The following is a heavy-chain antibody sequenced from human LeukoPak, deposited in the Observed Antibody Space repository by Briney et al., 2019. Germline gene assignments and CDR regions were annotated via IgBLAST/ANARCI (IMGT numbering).Heavy chain of an antibody. CDR3: ARNGWLVRVGMDV. D-gene: IGHD6-19*01. CDR2: INSDGSST. J-gene: IGHJ6*02. CDR1: GFTFSSYW. V-gene: IGHV3-74*01. Sequence: GGSLRLSCAASGFTFSSYWMHWVRQAPGKGLVWVSCINSDGSSTSYADSVKGRFTISRDNAKNTLYLQMNSLRAEDTAVYYCARNGWLVRVGMDVWGQGTTVTVSS.